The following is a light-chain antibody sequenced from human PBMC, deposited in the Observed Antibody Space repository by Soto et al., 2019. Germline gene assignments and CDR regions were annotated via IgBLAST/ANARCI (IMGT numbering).Light chain of an antibody. CDR1: QGVSIY. CDR3: QQYQSHPFT. V-gene: IGKV1-16*02. CDR2: DAS. J-gene: IGKJ3*01. Sequence: DLQMPQSPSSLSASVGDRVTITCRASQGVSIYLAWFQQKPGTVPKSLIYDASNLQSGVPSKFSGSGSGTDFNLTISSLQPEDFATYYCQQYQSHPFTFGPGTKVDIK.